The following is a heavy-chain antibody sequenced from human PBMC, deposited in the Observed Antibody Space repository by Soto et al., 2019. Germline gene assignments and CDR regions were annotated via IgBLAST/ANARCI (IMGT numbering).Heavy chain of an antibody. CDR2: IGASGGST. Sequence: GGSLRLSFAASGFTISTYAMSWVRQAPGKGLEWVSAIGASGGSTFYVDSVEGRFTISRDNSIKTLYLQMNSLRTEDTAVYYCAQPRGYGVFDAYDMWGHGAMVTVSS. V-gene: IGHV3-23*01. D-gene: IGHD4-17*01. J-gene: IGHJ3*02. CDR3: AQPRGYGVFDAYDM. CDR1: GFTISTYA.